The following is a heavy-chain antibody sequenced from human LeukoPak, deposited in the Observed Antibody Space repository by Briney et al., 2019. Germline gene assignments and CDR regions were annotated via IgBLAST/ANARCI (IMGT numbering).Heavy chain of an antibody. CDR2: INPSGGST. J-gene: IGHJ4*02. V-gene: IGHV1-46*01. CDR1: GYTFTGYY. D-gene: IGHD1-26*01. CDR3: AIVGATPGAYYFDY. Sequence: ASVKVSCKAAGYTFTGYYMHWVRQAPGQGLEWMGIINPSGGSTSYAQKFQGRVTMTRGTSTSTVYMELSSLRSEDTAVYYCAIVGATPGAYYFDYWGQGTLVTVSS.